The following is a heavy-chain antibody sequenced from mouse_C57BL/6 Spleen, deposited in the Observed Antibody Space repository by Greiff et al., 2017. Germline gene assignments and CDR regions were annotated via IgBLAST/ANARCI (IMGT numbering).Heavy chain of an antibody. CDR1: GYTFTSYW. CDR2: IYPSDSET. J-gene: IGHJ4*01. CDR3: ARDWAGTYAMDY. Sequence: QVHVKQPGAELVRPGSSVKLSCKASGYTFTSYWMDWVKQRPGQGLEWIGNIYPSDSETHYNQKFKDKATLTVDKSSSTAYMQLSSLTSEDSAVYYCARDWAGTYAMDYWGQGTSVTVSS. D-gene: IGHD4-1*01. V-gene: IGHV1-61*01.